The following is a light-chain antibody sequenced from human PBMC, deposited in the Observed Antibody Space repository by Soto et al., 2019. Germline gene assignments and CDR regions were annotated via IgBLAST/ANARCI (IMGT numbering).Light chain of an antibody. CDR2: DAS. V-gene: IGKV3D-11*01. CDR3: QQRSNWLT. Sequence: IMLTQNPATLSLSPGERATLSCRASQGVSSYLAWYQQKPGQAPRLLIYDASNRATGIPARFSGSGPGTDFTLTISSLEPEDFAVYYCQQRSNWLTFGGGTKVDIK. CDR1: QGVSSY. J-gene: IGKJ4*01.